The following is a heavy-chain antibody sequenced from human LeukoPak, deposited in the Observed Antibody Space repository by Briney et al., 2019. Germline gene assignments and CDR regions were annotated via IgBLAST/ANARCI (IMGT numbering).Heavy chain of an antibody. CDR2: IYYSGST. J-gene: IGHJ4*02. CDR1: GGSISSYY. CDR3: AAGGIAAAFDY. Sequence: SETLSLTCTVSGGSISSYYWSWIRQPPGKGLEWIGYIYYSGSTNYNPSLKSRVTISVDTSKSQFSLKLSSVTAADTAVYYCAAGGIAAAFDYWGQGTLVTVSS. V-gene: IGHV4-59*01. D-gene: IGHD6-13*01.